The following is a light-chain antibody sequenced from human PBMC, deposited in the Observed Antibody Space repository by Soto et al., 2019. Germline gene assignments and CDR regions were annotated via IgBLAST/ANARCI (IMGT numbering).Light chain of an antibody. J-gene: IGKJ2*01. V-gene: IGKV3-20*01. CDR1: QTVGRNY. Sequence: EIVLTQSPGTLSLSPGERATLSCSASQTVGRNYVAWYQQKPGQAPRLLIFAASGRVTGIPDRFSGSGSGTDFTLTITRLEPEDFALYFCQQYGSSPPYTFGQGTTLEIK. CDR2: AAS. CDR3: QQYGSSPPYT.